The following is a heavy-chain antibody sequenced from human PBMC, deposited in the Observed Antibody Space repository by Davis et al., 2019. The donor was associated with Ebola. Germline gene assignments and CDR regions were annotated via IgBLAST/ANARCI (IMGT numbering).Heavy chain of an antibody. V-gene: IGHV1-69*04. CDR1: GGTFSSYA. CDR2: VIPILGTA. J-gene: IGHJ5*02. CDR3: TRGKWFDP. Sequence: SVKVSCKASGGTFSSYAISWVRQAPGQGLEWMGRVIPILGTADYAQRFQGRVTITADTSTHTAYMELSRLRSDDTAMYYCTRGKWFDPWGQGTLVAVSS.